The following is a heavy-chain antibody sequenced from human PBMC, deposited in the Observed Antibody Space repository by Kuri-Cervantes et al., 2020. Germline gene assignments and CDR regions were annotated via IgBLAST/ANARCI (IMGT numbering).Heavy chain of an antibody. CDR1: GYTFTSYD. D-gene: IGHD2-15*01. Sequence: ASVKVSCKASGYTFTSYDINWVRQATGQGLEWMGWMNPNSGNTGYAQKFQGRVTMTTGTSTSTAYMELRSLRSDDTAVYYCARDAFLPRQYCSGGSCYPPDYWGQGTLVTVSS. V-gene: IGHV1-8*01. J-gene: IGHJ4*02. CDR3: ARDAFLPRQYCSGGSCYPPDY. CDR2: MNPNSGNT.